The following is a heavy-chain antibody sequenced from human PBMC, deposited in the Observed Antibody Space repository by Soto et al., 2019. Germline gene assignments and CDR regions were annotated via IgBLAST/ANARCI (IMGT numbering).Heavy chain of an antibody. CDR2: ISGGGTGT. Sequence: PGGSLRLSCAASGFTFTNYALHWVRQAPGKGLEWVSSISGGGTGTYSADAVKGRFTISSDKSRNTVYLQMSSLRAEDTAVYYSPKRHHYDYFGNCVANHAFDFWGQGNLVTGSS. J-gene: IGHJ4*02. D-gene: IGHD3-16*01. V-gene: IGHV3-23*01. CDR1: GFTFTNYA. CDR3: PKRHHYDYFGNCVANHAFDF.